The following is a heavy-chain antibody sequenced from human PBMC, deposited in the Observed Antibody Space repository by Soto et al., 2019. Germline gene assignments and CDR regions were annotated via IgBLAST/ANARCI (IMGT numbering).Heavy chain of an antibody. Sequence: SETLSLTCAVYGGSFSGYYWSWIRQPPGKGLEWIGEINHSGSTNYNPSLKSRVTISGDTSKNQFSLKLSSVTAADTAVYYCARVNYGGNSSVDYWGQGTLVTVSS. CDR3: ARVNYGGNSSVDY. V-gene: IGHV4-34*01. CDR1: GGSFSGYY. CDR2: INHSGST. J-gene: IGHJ4*02. D-gene: IGHD4-17*01.